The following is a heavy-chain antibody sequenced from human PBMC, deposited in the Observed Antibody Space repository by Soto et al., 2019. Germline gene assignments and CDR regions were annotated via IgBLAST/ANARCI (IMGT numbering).Heavy chain of an antibody. J-gene: IGHJ4*02. CDR3: ARDRVDILTGYYLFDY. CDR2: ISAYNGNT. D-gene: IGHD3-9*01. Sequence: ASVKVSCKASGYTLTSYGISWVRQAPGQGLEWMGWISAYNGNTNYAQKLQGRVTMTTDTSTSTAYMELRSLRSDDTAVYYCARDRVDILTGYYLFDYWGQGTLVTVSS. CDR1: GYTLTSYG. V-gene: IGHV1-18*01.